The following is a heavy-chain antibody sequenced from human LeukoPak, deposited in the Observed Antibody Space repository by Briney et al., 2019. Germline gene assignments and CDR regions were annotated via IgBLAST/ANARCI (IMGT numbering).Heavy chain of an antibody. J-gene: IGHJ3*02. CDR2: ISSSSSYI. CDR1: GFTFSSYS. V-gene: IGHV3-21*01. CDR3: ARGGYGEGGAFDI. Sequence: GGSLRLSCAASGFTFSSYSMNWVRQAPGKGLEWVSSISSSSSYIYYADSVKGRFTISRDNAKNSLYLQMNSLRAEDTAVYYCARGGYGEGGAFDIWGQGTMVTVSS. D-gene: IGHD4/OR15-4a*01.